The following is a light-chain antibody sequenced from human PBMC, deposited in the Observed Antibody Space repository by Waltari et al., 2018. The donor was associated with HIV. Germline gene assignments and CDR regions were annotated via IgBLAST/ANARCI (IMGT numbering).Light chain of an antibody. CDR1: SSNIGSTY. J-gene: IGLJ3*02. CDR2: GNN. V-gene: IGLV1-47*01. Sequence: QSVLTQPPSASGTPGQRATISCSGRSSNIGSTYIYWYQQLPGTAPKLLNYGNNQRPSGVPDRFSGSKSGTSASLAISGLRSEDEADYYCAAWDDTLSGRVFGGGTKLTVL. CDR3: AAWDDTLSGRV.